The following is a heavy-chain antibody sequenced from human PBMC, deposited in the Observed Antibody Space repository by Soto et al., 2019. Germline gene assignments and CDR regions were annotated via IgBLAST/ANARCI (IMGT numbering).Heavy chain of an antibody. J-gene: IGHJ5*02. CDR1: GGSISSYY. V-gene: IGHV4-59*01. Sequence: QVQLQESGPGLVKPSETLSLTCTVSGGSISSYYWSWIRQPPGKGLEWIGYIYYSGSTNYNPSLKSRVTISVDTSKNQFSLKLSSVTAADTAVYYCAREYSRGGSEGWYGGLAWGQGTLVTVSS. CDR2: IYYSGST. CDR3: AREYSRGGSEGWYGGLA. D-gene: IGHD3-10*01.